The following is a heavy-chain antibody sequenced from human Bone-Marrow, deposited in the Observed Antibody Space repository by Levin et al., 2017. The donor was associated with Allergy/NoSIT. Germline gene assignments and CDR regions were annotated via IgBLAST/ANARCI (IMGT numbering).Heavy chain of an antibody. J-gene: IGHJ5*02. CDR3: ARSEAYSGYDYAAQNWFDP. CDR2: INAGNGNT. D-gene: IGHD5-12*01. Sequence: GESLKISCKASGYTFTSYAMHWVRQAPGQRLEWMGWINAGNGNTKYSQKFQGRVTITRDTSASTAYMELSSLRSEDTAVYYCARSEAYSGYDYAAQNWFDPWGQGTLVTVSS. V-gene: IGHV1-3*01. CDR1: GYTFTSYA.